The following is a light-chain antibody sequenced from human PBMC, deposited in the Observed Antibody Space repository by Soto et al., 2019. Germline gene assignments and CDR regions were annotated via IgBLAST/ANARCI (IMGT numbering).Light chain of an antibody. CDR1: QSVSSS. J-gene: IGKJ1*01. CDR3: QHYGSSRT. CDR2: GTS. Sequence: EIVLTQSPGTLSLSPGERATLSCRASQSVSSSLAWYQQKPGQAPRLLIYGTSRRATGIPDRFSGSGSGPDFTLTISRLEPEDFAVYFCQHYGSSRTFGQGTMVDIK. V-gene: IGKV3-20*01.